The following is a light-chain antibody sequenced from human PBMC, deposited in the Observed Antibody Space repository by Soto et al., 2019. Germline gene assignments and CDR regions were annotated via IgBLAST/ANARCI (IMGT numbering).Light chain of an antibody. Sequence: QSVLTQPASVSGSPGQSITISCTGTSSDVGTYNLVSWYQQRPDKAPTLIIFEGDQRPSGVSFRFSGSKSGNTASLTISGLQAEDDADYYCCSYAGSNTYVFGTGTKLTVL. CDR3: CSYAGSNTYV. CDR2: EGD. CDR1: SSDVGTYNL. J-gene: IGLJ1*01. V-gene: IGLV2-23*01.